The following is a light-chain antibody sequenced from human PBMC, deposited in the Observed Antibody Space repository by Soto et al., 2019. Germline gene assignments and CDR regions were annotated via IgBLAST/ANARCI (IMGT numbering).Light chain of an antibody. CDR3: SSYTGSSAYVI. CDR2: EVS. Sequence: QSVLTQPASVSGSPGQSITISCTGTSSDVGGYNYVSWYQQQAGKAPKLIIHEVSNRPSGVSNHFSGSKSGNTASLTISVLQAEDEAFYYCSSYTGSSAYVIFGGGTQLTVL. V-gene: IGLV2-14*01. J-gene: IGLJ2*01. CDR1: SSDVGGYNY.